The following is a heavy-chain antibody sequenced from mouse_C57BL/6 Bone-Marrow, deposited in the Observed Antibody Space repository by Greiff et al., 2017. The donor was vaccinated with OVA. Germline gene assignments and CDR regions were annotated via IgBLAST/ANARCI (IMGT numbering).Heavy chain of an antibody. CDR3: RGDWYFDV. CDR2: YPGSGNTY. CDR1: YTFTDYYM. Sequence: VQLQQSGAELARPGASVKLSCKASGYTFTDYYMHWVKQKPGKGLEWIGEIYPGSGNTYYNEKFKGKATLTADTSSSTAYMQLSSLTSEDSAVYFCARGDWYFDVWGTGTTVTVSS. V-gene: IGHV1-83*01. J-gene: IGHJ1*03.